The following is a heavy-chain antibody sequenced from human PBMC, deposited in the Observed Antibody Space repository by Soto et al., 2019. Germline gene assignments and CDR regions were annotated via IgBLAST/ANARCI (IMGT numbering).Heavy chain of an antibody. Sequence: GGSLRLSCAASGFTFSYYYMSWIRQAPGKGLEWVSYISGSSSYTNYADSVKGRFTISRDNAKNSLYLQMNSLRAEDTAVYYCARVSYDSSGFYGMDVWGQGTTVTVSS. CDR3: ARVSYDSSGFYGMDV. CDR1: GFTFSYYY. CDR2: ISGSSSYT. D-gene: IGHD3-22*01. J-gene: IGHJ6*02. V-gene: IGHV3-11*06.